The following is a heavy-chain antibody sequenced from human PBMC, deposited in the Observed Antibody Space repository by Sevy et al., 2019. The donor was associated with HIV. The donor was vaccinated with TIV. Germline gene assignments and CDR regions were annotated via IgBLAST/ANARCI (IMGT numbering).Heavy chain of an antibody. CDR1: GYTFTGYY. Sequence: ASVKVSCKASGYTFTGYYMHWVRQAPGQGLEWMGRINPNSGGTNYAQKFQGRVTMTRDTSISTAYMELGRLRSDDTAVYYCARARGYCSGGSCYYYYGMDVWGQGTTVTVSS. V-gene: IGHV1-2*06. D-gene: IGHD2-15*01. J-gene: IGHJ6*02. CDR2: INPNSGGT. CDR3: ARARGYCSGGSCYYYYGMDV.